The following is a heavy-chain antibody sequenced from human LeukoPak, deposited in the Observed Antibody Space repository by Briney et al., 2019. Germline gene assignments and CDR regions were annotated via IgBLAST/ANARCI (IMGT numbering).Heavy chain of an antibody. V-gene: IGHV3-11*01. CDR1: GFTFSDYY. CDR3: ARLAVPATWYFDY. D-gene: IGHD6-19*01. J-gene: IGHJ4*02. CDR2: ISSSGSTI. Sequence: PGGSLRLSCAASGFTFSDYYMSWIRQAPGKGLEWVSYISSSGSTIYYADSVKGRFTISRDNSKNTLYLQMNSLRAEDTAVYYCARLAVPATWYFDYWGQGTLVTVSS.